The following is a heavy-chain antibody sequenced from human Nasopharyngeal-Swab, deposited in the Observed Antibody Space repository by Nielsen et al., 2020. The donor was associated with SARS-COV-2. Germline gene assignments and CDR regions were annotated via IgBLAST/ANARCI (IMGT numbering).Heavy chain of an antibody. Sequence: VKVSCKASGGTLSNYPISWVRQAPGQGLEWMGGIMPILGVATYTQNFQGRVTITADKSTSTVYMDLSSLRSEDTAVYYCARGPDPALKFDPWGQGTLVAVSS. CDR2: IMPILGVA. J-gene: IGHJ5*02. D-gene: IGHD5-18*01. CDR1: GGTLSNYP. V-gene: IGHV1-69*10. CDR3: ARGPDPALKFDP.